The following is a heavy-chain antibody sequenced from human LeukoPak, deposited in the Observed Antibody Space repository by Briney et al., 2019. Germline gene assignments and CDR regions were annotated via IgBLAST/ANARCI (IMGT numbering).Heavy chain of an antibody. V-gene: IGHV3-30-3*01. CDR3: ARGDYYGSGRDAFDI. Sequence: GGSLRLSCAAFGFTFSSYAMHWVRQAPGKGLEWVAVISHDGSNKYYADSVKGRFTISRDNSKNTLYLQMNSLRAEDTAVYYCARGDYYGSGRDAFDIWGQGTMVTVSS. CDR1: GFTFSSYA. D-gene: IGHD3-10*01. J-gene: IGHJ3*02. CDR2: ISHDGSNK.